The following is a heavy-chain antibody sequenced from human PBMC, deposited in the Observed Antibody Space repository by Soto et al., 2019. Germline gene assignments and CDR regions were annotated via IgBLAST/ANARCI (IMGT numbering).Heavy chain of an antibody. Sequence: ASVKVSCKASGYTFTSYDINWVRQATGQGLEWMGWMNPNSGNTGYAQKFQGRVTMTRNTSISTAYMELSSLRSEDTAVYYCERGLFDTIFGVVITNYYYYYLDVWGKGTTVTLSS. CDR1: GYTFTSYD. D-gene: IGHD3-3*01. CDR3: ERGLFDTIFGVVITNYYYYYLDV. CDR2: MNPNSGNT. J-gene: IGHJ6*03. V-gene: IGHV1-8*01.